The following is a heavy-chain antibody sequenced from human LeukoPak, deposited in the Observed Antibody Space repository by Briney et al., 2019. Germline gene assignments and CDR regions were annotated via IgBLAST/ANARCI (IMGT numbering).Heavy chain of an antibody. CDR1: GFTFSSYA. J-gene: IGHJ4*02. V-gene: IGHV3-30-3*01. Sequence: GGSLRLSCTASGFTFSSYAMHWVRQAPGKGLEWVAVISYDGSNKYYADSVKGRFTISRDNAKNSLYLQMNSLRAEDTAVYYCARGYDSSGYYHRQAVDYWGQGTLVTVSS. CDR3: ARGYDSSGYYHRQAVDY. D-gene: IGHD3-22*01. CDR2: ISYDGSNK.